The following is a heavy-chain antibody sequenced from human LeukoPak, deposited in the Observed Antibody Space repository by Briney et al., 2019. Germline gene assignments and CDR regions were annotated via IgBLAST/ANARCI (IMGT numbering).Heavy chain of an antibody. CDR3: AKVEYEYGDPVGWFDP. Sequence: GGSLRLSCVASGCIFSGSAMTWVRQVPGKGLEWVSHINGSGDRTYYADSVRGRFTSSRDNSKNTMFLHMNSLRAEDTAVYYCAKVEYEYGDPVGWFDPWGQGNLVTISS. J-gene: IGHJ5*02. CDR2: INGSGDRT. CDR1: GCIFSGSA. D-gene: IGHD4-17*01. V-gene: IGHV3-23*01.